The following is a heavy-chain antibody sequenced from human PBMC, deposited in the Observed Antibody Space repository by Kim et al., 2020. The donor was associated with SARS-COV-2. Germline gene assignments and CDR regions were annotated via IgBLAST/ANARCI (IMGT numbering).Heavy chain of an antibody. CDR3: AKDMSAASNFDWFFGSVVYYYYGMDV. CDR2: ISWNSGSI. Sequence: GGSLRLSCAASGFTFDDYAMHWVRQAPGKGLEWVSGISWNSGSIGYADSVKGRFTISRDNAKNSLYLQMNSLRAEDTALYYCAKDMSAASNFDWFFGSVVYYYYGMDVWGQGTTVTVSS. D-gene: IGHD3-9*01. CDR1: GFTFDDYA. J-gene: IGHJ6*02. V-gene: IGHV3-9*01.